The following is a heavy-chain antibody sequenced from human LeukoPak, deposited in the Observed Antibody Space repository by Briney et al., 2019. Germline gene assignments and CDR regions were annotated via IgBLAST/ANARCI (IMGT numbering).Heavy chain of an antibody. J-gene: IGHJ4*02. CDR3: AIFPYYYDSSGYYYDY. V-gene: IGHV5-51*01. D-gene: IGHD3-22*01. Sequence: GESLKISCKGSGDSFTSYWIGWVRQMPGKGLEWMGIIYPGDSDTRYSPSFQGQVTISADKSISTAYLQWSSLKASDTAMYYCAIFPYYYDSSGYYYDYWGQGALVTVSS. CDR2: IYPGDSDT. CDR1: GDSFTSYW.